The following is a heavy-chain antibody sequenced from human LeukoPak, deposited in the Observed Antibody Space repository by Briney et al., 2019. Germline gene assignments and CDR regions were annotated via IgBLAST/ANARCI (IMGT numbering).Heavy chain of an antibody. CDR3: PKSYVVGAEWGHFDY. D-gene: IGHD1-26*01. CDR1: GFTFSSYG. Sequence: PGRSLRLSCAASGFTFSSYGMHWVRQAPGKGLEWVALISYDGSNNYYADSVKGRFAISRDNSKNTLYLQMSSLRAEDTAVYYCPKSYVVGAEWGHFDYWGQGTLVTVSS. V-gene: IGHV3-30*18. J-gene: IGHJ4*02. CDR2: ISYDGSNN.